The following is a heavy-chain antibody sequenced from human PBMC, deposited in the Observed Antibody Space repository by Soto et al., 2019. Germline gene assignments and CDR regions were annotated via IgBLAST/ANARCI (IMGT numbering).Heavy chain of an antibody. J-gene: IGHJ4*02. CDR2: IIPIFGTA. CDR1: GGTFSSYA. D-gene: IGHD3-16*02. Sequence: SVKVSCKASGGTFSSYAISWVRQAPGQGLEWMGGIIPIFGTANYAQKFQGRVTITADESTSTAYMELSSLRSEDTAVYYCARDYDYVWGSYRIRGGFDYWGQGTLVTVSS. V-gene: IGHV1-69*13. CDR3: ARDYDYVWGSYRIRGGFDY.